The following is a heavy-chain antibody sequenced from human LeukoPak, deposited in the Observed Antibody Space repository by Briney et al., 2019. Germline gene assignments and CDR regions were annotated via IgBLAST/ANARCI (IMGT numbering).Heavy chain of an antibody. CDR1: GGSFSGYY. Sequence: SETLSLTCAVYGGSFSGYYWSRIRQPPGKGLEWIGEINHSGSTNYNPSLKSRVTISVDTSKNQFSLKLSSVTAADTAVYYCARRYDFWSGYYEESPVDYWGQGTLVTVSS. V-gene: IGHV4-34*01. CDR2: INHSGST. CDR3: ARRYDFWSGYYEESPVDY. J-gene: IGHJ4*02. D-gene: IGHD3-3*01.